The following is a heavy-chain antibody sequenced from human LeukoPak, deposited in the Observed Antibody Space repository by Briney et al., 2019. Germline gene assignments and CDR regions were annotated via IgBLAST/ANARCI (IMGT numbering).Heavy chain of an antibody. V-gene: IGHV3-48*02. J-gene: IGHJ4*02. CDR1: GFTFSNYN. Sequence: PAGGSLRLSCAASGFTFSNYNLNWVRQAPGKGLEWVSYISDGSSTIYYADSVRGRFTISRDNAKNSLYLRINSLRDEDTAVYYCARETVGLDYWGQGTLVTVSS. CDR3: ARETVGLDY. CDR2: ISDGSSTI. D-gene: IGHD4-17*01.